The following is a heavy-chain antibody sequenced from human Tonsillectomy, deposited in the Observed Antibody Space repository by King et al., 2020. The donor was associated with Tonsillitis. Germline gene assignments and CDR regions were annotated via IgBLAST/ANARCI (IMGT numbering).Heavy chain of an antibody. CDR3: AGDFGYCDGTSCYGAWFDP. Sequence: VQLQESGPGVVKPSQTLSLTCTVSGGSFSSGNYYWSWIRQPAGKGLEWIGRISSSGSTKYNPSLESRVTVSLDSSKNQFSLRLTSVTAADTAVYYCAGDFGYCDGTSCYGAWFDPWGQGILVTVSS. CDR1: GGSFSSGNYY. V-gene: IGHV4-61*02. D-gene: IGHD2-2*03. CDR2: ISSSGST. J-gene: IGHJ5*02.